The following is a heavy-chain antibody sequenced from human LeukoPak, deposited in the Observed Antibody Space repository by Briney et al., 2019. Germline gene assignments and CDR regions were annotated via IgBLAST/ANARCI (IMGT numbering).Heavy chain of an antibody. J-gene: IGHJ4*02. CDR2: IYYSGST. CDR1: GGSISSYY. CDR3: ARGGPLTSPPLFDS. D-gene: IGHD3-16*01. V-gene: IGHV4-59*01. Sequence: ETLSLTCTVSGGSISSYYWSWIRQPPGKGLEWIGYIYYSGSTNYNPSLKSRVTISVDTSKNQFSLKLSSVTAADTAVYYCARGGPLTSPPLFDSWGQGTLGTISS.